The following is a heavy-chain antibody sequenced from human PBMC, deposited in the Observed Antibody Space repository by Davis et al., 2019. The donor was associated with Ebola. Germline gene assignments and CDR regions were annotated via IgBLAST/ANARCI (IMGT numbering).Heavy chain of an antibody. Sequence: GESLKISCVASGFTFSSYAMSWVRQAPGKGLEWVSGISGSSTYYADSVTGRFTISRVNGESTLFLQMRTLRAEDTALYFCSKTMMGGVYNWFDSWGQGTLVSVSS. V-gene: IGHV3-23*01. J-gene: IGHJ5*01. CDR3: SKTMMGGVYNWFDS. CDR2: ISGSST. D-gene: IGHD2-8*02. CDR1: GFTFSSYA.